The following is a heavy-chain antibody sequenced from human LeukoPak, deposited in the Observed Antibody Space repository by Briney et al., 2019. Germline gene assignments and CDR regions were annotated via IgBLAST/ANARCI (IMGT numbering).Heavy chain of an antibody. D-gene: IGHD6-13*01. Sequence: SETLSLTCAVYGGSFSGYYWSWIRQPPGKGLEWIGEINHSGSTNYNPSPKSRVTISVDTSKNQFSLKLSSVTAADTAVYYCARGDGSSWYLGWFDPWGQGTLVTVSS. CDR1: GGSFSGYY. CDR3: ARGDGSSWYLGWFDP. J-gene: IGHJ5*02. CDR2: INHSGST. V-gene: IGHV4-34*01.